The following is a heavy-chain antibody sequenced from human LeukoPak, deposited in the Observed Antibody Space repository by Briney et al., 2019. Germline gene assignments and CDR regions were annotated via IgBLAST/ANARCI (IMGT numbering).Heavy chain of an antibody. CDR2: ISSSSSYI. CDR1: GFTFSSYS. V-gene: IGHV3-21*01. CDR3: ARETRLDWFDP. Sequence: GGSLRLSCAASGFTFSSYSMNWVRQAPGKGLEWVSSISSSSSYIYYADSVKGRFTIPRDNAKNSLYLQMNSLRAEDTAVYYCARETRLDWFDPWGQGTLVTVSS. D-gene: IGHD3-9*01. J-gene: IGHJ5*02.